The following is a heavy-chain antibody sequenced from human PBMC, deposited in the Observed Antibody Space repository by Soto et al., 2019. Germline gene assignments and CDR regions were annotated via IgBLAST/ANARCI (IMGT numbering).Heavy chain of an antibody. V-gene: IGHV4-31*03. CDR2: IYYSGST. CDR1: GGSISSGGYY. D-gene: IGHD3-22*01. CDR3: ARERLYYYDSSGSFDY. J-gene: IGHJ4*02. Sequence: PSETLSLTCTVSGGSISSGGYYWSWIRQHPGKGLEWIGYIYYSGSTYYNPSLKSRVTISVDTSKNQFSLKLSSVTAADTAVYYCARERLYYYDSSGSFDYWGQGTLVTVS.